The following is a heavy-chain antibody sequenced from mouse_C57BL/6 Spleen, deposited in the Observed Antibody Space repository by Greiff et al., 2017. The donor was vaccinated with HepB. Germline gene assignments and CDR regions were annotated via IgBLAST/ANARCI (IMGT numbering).Heavy chain of an antibody. CDR1: GYTFTDYN. CDR2: INPNNGGT. J-gene: IGHJ1*03. CDR3: ARWLLPYFDV. V-gene: IGHV1-22*01. D-gene: IGHD2-3*01. Sequence: EFQLQQSGPELVKPGASVKMSCKASGYTFTDYNMHWVKQSHGKSLEWIGYINPNNGGTSYNQKFKGKATLTVNKSSSTADMELRSLTSEDSAVYYCARWLLPYFDVWGTGTTVTVSS.